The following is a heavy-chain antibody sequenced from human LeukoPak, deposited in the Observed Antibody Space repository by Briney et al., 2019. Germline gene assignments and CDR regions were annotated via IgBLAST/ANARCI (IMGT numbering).Heavy chain of an antibody. CDR1: GDNFISYA. J-gene: IGHJ5*02. D-gene: IGHD1-26*01. Sequence: ASVKVSCKASGDNFISYAINWVRQAPGQGLEWMGWISAYNGHTNYAQKFQGRVTITADESTSTAYMELSSLRSEDTAVYYCARWISGSYFWFDPWGQGTLVTVSS. CDR2: ISAYNGHT. V-gene: IGHV1-18*01. CDR3: ARWISGSYFWFDP.